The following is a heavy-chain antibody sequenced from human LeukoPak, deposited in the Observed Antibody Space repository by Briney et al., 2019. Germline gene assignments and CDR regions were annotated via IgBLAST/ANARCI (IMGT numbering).Heavy chain of an antibody. CDR1: GFTFSSYT. V-gene: IGHV3-66*01. CDR3: ARVYVSFNMAFDY. J-gene: IGHJ4*02. D-gene: IGHD2/OR15-2a*01. CDR2: IYSDGST. Sequence: GGSLRLSCAASGFTFSSYTMAWVRQAPGKGLEWVSVIYSDGSTYYADSVKGRFTISRDNSKETLYLQMNSLRAEDTAVYYCARVYVSFNMAFDYWGQGTLVTVSS.